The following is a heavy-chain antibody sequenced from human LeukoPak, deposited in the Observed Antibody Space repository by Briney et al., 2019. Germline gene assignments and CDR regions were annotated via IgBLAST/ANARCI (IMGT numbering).Heavy chain of an antibody. CDR3: ARDGRQYGDPGDY. V-gene: IGHV3-48*04. CDR2: ISSSGSTT. CDR1: GFTFSSYD. J-gene: IGHJ4*02. D-gene: IGHD4-17*01. Sequence: PGGSLRLSCAASGFTFSSYDMNWVRQAPGKGLEWVSYISSSGSTTYYADSVKGRFTISRDNAKNSLYLQMNSLKAEDTAVYYCARDGRQYGDPGDYWGQGTLVTVSS.